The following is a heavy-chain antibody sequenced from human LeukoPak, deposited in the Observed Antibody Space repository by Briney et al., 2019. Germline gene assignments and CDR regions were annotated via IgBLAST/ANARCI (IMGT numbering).Heavy chain of an antibody. V-gene: IGHV3-11*01. Sequence: GGSLRLSCAASGFTFSNYVMSWVRQAPGKGLEWVSYISSSGSTIYYADSVKGRFTISRDNAKNSLYLQMNSLRAEDTAVYYCARRAGAYTHPYDYWGQGTLVTVS. D-gene: IGHD3-16*01. CDR3: ARRAGAYTHPYDY. CDR1: GFTFSNYV. J-gene: IGHJ4*02. CDR2: ISSSGSTI.